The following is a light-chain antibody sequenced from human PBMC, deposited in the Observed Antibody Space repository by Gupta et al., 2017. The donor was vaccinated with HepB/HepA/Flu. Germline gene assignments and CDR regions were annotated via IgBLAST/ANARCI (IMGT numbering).Light chain of an antibody. CDR2: GAS. Sequence: EIVLTQSPGTLSLSPGERATLSCRASQSVSSSYLAWYQQKPGQAPRLLIYGASSRATGIPDRFSDSGSGTDFTLTSRRLEPEDFAVYLCQQDGSSPPKYTFGQGTKLDIK. CDR1: QSVSSSY. CDR3: QQDGSSPPKYT. J-gene: IGKJ2*01. V-gene: IGKV3-20*01.